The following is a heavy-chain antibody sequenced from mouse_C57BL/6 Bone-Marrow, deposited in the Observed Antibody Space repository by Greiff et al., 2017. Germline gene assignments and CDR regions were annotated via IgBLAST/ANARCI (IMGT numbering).Heavy chain of an antibody. CDR3: AREGYYGISWFAY. D-gene: IGHD1-1*01. Sequence: QVQLKQPGAELVMPGASVKLSCKASGYTFTSYWMHWVKQRPGQGLEWIGEIDPSDSYTNYNQKFKGKSTLTVDKSSSTAYMQLSSLTSEDSAVYYCAREGYYGISWFAYWGQGTLVTVSA. V-gene: IGHV1-69*01. CDR1: GYTFTSYW. J-gene: IGHJ3*01. CDR2: IDPSDSYT.